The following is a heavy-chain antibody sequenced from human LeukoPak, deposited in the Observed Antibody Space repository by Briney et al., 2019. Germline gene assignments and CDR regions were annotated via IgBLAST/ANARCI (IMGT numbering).Heavy chain of an antibody. V-gene: IGHV3-7*03. D-gene: IGHD1-26*01. CDR1: GFTFSSYG. CDR2: INRDGGEK. CDR3: VKDSPPRYSGSPPAY. Sequence: PGRSLRLSCAASGFTFSSYGMHWVRQAPGKGLEWVANINRDGGEKYYVDSVKGRFTISRDNAKNSLYLQMNSLRADDTAVYYCVKDSPPRYSGSPPAYWGQGTLVTVSS. J-gene: IGHJ4*02.